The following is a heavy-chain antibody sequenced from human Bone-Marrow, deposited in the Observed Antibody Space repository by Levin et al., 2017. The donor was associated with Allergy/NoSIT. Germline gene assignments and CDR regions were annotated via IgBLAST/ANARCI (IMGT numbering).Heavy chain of an antibody. V-gene: IGHV3-21*01. Sequence: GESLKISCEAFGFTFSSYPMTWVRQAPGKGLEWLSFISSGSDYIYYADSLKGRITVSRDNANNSVHLQMNSLRAEDTALYYCARARMTMVRGIITFFYGLDVWGQGTTVTVSS. J-gene: IGHJ6*02. CDR3: ARARMTMVRGIITFFYGLDV. D-gene: IGHD3-10*01. CDR2: ISSGSDYI. CDR1: GFTFSSYP.